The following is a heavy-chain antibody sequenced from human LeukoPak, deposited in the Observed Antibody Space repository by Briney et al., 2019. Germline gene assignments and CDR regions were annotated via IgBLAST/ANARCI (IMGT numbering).Heavy chain of an antibody. CDR2: IIPIFGIA. CDR1: GGTFSSYA. Sequence: ASVKVSCKASGGTFSSYAISWVRQAPGQGLEWMGGIIPIFGIANYAQKFQGRVTITADKSTSTAYMELSSLRSEDTAVYYCARDNQYCGGDCYLGAFDIWGQGTMVTVSS. V-gene: IGHV1-69*17. CDR3: ARDNQYCGGDCYLGAFDI. D-gene: IGHD2-21*01. J-gene: IGHJ3*02.